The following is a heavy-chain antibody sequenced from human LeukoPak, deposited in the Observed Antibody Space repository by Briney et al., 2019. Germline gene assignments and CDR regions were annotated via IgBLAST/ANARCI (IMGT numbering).Heavy chain of an antibody. D-gene: IGHD4-11*01. CDR2: IKQDGSEK. CDR3: ARFLGKSTVTTRYYYGMDV. V-gene: IGHV3-7*01. Sequence: PGGSLRLSCAASGFTFSSYRMSWVRQAPGKGLEWVANIKQDGSEKYYVDSVKGRFTTSRDNAKNSLYLQMNSLRAEDTAVYYCARFLGKSTVTTRYYYGMDVWGQGTTVTVSS. CDR1: GFTFSSYR. J-gene: IGHJ6*02.